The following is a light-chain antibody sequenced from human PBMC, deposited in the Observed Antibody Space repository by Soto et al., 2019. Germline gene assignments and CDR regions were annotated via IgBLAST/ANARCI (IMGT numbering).Light chain of an antibody. CDR3: CSFAGGRNV. CDR2: EVS. CDR1: SSDVGAYNL. Sequence: QSAVTQPASVSGPPGPSITISCSGTSSDVGAYNLVSWYQQFPGKAPELMIFEVSQRPSGVSSRFSGSKSGSTASLTISGLQAEDEADYYCCSFAGGRNVFGTGTKVTVL. V-gene: IGLV2-23*02. J-gene: IGLJ1*01.